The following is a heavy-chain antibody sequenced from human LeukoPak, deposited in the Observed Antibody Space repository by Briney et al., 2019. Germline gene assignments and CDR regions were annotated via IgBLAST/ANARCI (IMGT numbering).Heavy chain of an antibody. CDR2: ISGSGGST. J-gene: IGHJ4*02. CDR3: ASTGGHSSGYYYPGY. D-gene: IGHD3-22*01. Sequence: GGSLRLSCAASGLTFSSYAMSWVRQAPGKGLEWVSAISGSGGSTYYADSVKGRFTISRDNSKNTLYLQVNSLRAEDTAVYYCASTGGHSSGYYYPGYWGQGTLVTVSS. CDR1: GLTFSSYA. V-gene: IGHV3-23*01.